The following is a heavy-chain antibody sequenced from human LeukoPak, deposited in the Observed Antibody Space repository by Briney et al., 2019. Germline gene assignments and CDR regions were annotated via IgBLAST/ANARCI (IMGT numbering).Heavy chain of an antibody. CDR1: GFTFSSYS. V-gene: IGHV3-21*04. CDR3: AKDNYFTFGGVIVT. D-gene: IGHD3-16*02. CDR2: ISSSSSYI. J-gene: IGHJ5*02. Sequence: PGGSLRLSCAASGFTFSSYSMNWVRQAPGKGLEWVSSISSSSSYIYYADSVKGRFTISRDNAKSSLYLQMNSLRAEDTAVYYCAKDNYFTFGGVIVTWGQGTLVTVSS.